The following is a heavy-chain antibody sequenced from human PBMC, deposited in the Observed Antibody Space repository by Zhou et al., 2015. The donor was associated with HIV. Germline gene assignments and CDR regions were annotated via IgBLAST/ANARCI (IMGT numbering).Heavy chain of an antibody. Sequence: QVQLVQSGAEVKKPGSSVKVSCKASGGTFSSYAISWVRQAPGQGLEWMGGIIPIFGTANYAQKFQGRVTITADESTSTAYMELSSLRSEDTAVYYCARGVDDTAMVLAEYFQHWGQGHPGHRLL. V-gene: IGHV1-69*01. CDR1: GGTFSSYA. J-gene: IGHJ1*01. CDR3: ARGVDDTAMVLAEYFQH. D-gene: IGHD5-18*01. CDR2: IIPIFGTA.